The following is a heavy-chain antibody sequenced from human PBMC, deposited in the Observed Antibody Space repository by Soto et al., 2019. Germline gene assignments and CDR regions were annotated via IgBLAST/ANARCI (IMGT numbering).Heavy chain of an antibody. J-gene: IGHJ6*02. Sequence: QVHLVESGGGVVQPGGSLRLSCAASGFNVKNHGMHWVRQAPGKGLEWVAVISFDGSNEHYAESVKGRFTISRDNSKNSLFLQMNNLRREDTAVYYCARDQGSIWTYYYVMDVWGQGTTVTVS. D-gene: IGHD3-9*01. CDR3: ARDQGSIWTYYYVMDV. V-gene: IGHV3-33*08. CDR1: GFNVKNHG. CDR2: ISFDGSNE.